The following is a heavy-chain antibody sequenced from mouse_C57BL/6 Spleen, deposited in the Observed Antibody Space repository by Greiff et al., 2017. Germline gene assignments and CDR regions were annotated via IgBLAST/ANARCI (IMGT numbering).Heavy chain of an antibody. V-gene: IGHV1-82*01. D-gene: IGHD1-1*01. CDR1: GYAFSRSW. CDR2: IYPGDGDT. Sequence: QVQLQQSGPELVKPGASVKISCKASGYAFSRSWMNWVKQRPGKGLEWIGRIYPGDGDTNYNGKFKGKATLTADKSSSTAYMQLSSLTSEDSAVYFCARTITTVVANFDYWGQGTTLTVSS. J-gene: IGHJ2*01. CDR3: ARTITTVVANFDY.